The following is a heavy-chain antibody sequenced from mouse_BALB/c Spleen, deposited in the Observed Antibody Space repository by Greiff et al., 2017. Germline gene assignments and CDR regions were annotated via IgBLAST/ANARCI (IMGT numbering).Heavy chain of an antibody. CDR2: INSNGGST. J-gene: IGHJ2*01. CDR1: GFTFSSYY. Sequence: EVKLVESGGGLVKLGGSLKLSCAASGFTFSSYYMSWVRQTPEKRLELVAAINSNGGSTYYPDTVKGRFTISRDNAKNTLYLQMSSLKSEDTALYYCARHYGYDGYFDYWGQGTTLTVSS. D-gene: IGHD2-2*01. V-gene: IGHV5-6-2*01. CDR3: ARHYGYDGYFDY.